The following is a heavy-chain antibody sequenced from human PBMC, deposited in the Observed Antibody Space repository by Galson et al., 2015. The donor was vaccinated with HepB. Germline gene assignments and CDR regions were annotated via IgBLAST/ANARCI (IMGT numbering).Heavy chain of an antibody. J-gene: IGHJ3*02. CDR3: AREIREGSGNALEI. Sequence: TLSLTCAVSGGSISTTNWWSWVRQPPGKGLEWIGQIHHSGSTNYNPSLKSRVTISVDKSKNQFSLKLSSVTAADTAVYYCAREIREGSGNALEIWGQGTMVAVSS. V-gene: IGHV4-4*02. D-gene: IGHD1-26*01. CDR2: IHHSGST. CDR1: GGSISTTNW.